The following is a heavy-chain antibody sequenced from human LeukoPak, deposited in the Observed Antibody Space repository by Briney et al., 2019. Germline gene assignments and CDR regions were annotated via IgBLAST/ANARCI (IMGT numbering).Heavy chain of an antibody. V-gene: IGHV3-23*01. CDR1: GFSLSNYA. J-gene: IGHJ4*02. CDR3: AKAVQAAAGTRRIFDY. Sequence: GGSLRLSCAASGFSLSNYAMSWVHQAPGKGLEWASDISGSGGRTNYADSVKGRFTISRDNSKNTLYLQMNSLRGEDTAVYYCAKAVQAAAGTRRIFDYWGQGTLVTVSS. CDR2: ISGSGGRT. D-gene: IGHD6-13*01.